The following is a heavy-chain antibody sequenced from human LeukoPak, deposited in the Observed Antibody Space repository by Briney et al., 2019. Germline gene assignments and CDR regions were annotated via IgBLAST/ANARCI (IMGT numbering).Heavy chain of an antibody. J-gene: IGHJ3*02. D-gene: IGHD4-23*01. Sequence: PSETLSLTCAVYGGSFSGYYWSWIRQPPGKGLEWIGEINHSGSTNYNPSLKSRVTISVDTSKNQCSLKLSSVTAADTAVYYCARSVVTPERSAFDIWGQGTMVTVSS. CDR3: ARSVVTPERSAFDI. CDR1: GGSFSGYY. CDR2: INHSGST. V-gene: IGHV4-34*01.